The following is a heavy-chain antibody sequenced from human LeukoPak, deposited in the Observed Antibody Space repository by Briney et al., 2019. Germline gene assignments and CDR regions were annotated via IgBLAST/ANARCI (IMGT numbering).Heavy chain of an antibody. CDR3: GKDTSLRVTLPL. CDR1: GFTFIDYA. V-gene: IGHV3-30*18. D-gene: IGHD2-21*02. J-gene: IGHJ4*02. Sequence: GGSLRLSCAASGFTFIDYAMPWVRQAPGKGLEWVALISHDGNNKYYADSVKGRFTTSRDDSKNMLYLQMNSLRAEDTALYYCGKDTSLRVTLPLWGQGTLVTVSS. CDR2: ISHDGNNK.